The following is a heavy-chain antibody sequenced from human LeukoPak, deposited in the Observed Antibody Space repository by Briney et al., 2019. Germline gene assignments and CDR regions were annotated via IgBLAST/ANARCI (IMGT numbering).Heavy chain of an antibody. J-gene: IGHJ3*02. V-gene: IGHV4-59*01. CDR3: ARDYAFDI. CDR1: GDSISSYY. Sequence: SETLSLTCTVSGDSISSYYWSCIRQPPGKGLEWIGYIYYIGSTNYNPSLKSRVTISVDTSKNQFSLKLSSVTAADTAVYYCARDYAFDIWGQGTMVTVSS. CDR2: IYYIGST.